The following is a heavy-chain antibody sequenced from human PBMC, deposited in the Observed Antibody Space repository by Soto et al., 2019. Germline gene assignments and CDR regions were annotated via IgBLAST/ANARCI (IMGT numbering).Heavy chain of an antibody. CDR2: ISSYGDST. CDR1: GFTLITYA. V-gene: IGHV3-64D*06. Sequence: GGSLRLSCSVSGFTLITYAMHWVRQAPGKGLEYVASISSYGDSTYYADSVKGRFTISRDNSKNTLSLQMSSLRTDDTAMYYCVKDRYVDSWGQGTLVTVSS. J-gene: IGHJ4*02. CDR3: VKDRYVDS.